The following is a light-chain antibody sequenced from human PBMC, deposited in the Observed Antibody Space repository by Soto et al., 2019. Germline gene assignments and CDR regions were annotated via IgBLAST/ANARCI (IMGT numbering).Light chain of an antibody. V-gene: IGKV1-5*03. CDR3: QHYNSYPYT. CDR1: QSISNW. J-gene: IGKJ2*01. CDR2: KAS. Sequence: DIQMTQSPSTLSASVGDRVTITCRASQSISNWLAWYQQKPGKAPNLLIYKASSLESGVPSRFSGSGSGTEFPLTISSLQPADVATYYCQHYNSYPYTFGQGTKLEIK.